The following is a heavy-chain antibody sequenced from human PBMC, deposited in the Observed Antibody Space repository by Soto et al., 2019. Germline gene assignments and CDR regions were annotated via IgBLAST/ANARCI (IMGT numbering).Heavy chain of an antibody. CDR3: AHVLQWDGAHSYDY. D-gene: IGHD4-4*01. CDR2: IFWNGEK. CDR1: EFSPRDSKVG. Sequence: GPTLVNPTETPTLTSAVSEFSPRDSKVGVSWIRQPPGKALEWLAHIFWNGEKSYSTPLERRLTISKDPSKGQVVLTMTNMDPVDTATYFCAHVLQWDGAHSYDYSGRATLVTVSS. V-gene: IGHV2-26*01. J-gene: IGHJ4*02.